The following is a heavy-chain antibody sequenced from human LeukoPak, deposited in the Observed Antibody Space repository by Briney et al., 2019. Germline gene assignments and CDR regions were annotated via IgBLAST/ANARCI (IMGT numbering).Heavy chain of an antibody. CDR1: GFSFSGCA. CDR2: INANGDTT. J-gene: IGHJ4*02. Sequence: GGSLRLSCAASGFSFSGCAMDWVRQAPGKGLEWVSYINANGDTTHYADSVRGRFTASRDDAMNSLHLQMDSLRVEDTAVYYCTRAEGLGPGAHFDQWGQGALVIVSS. CDR3: TRAEGLGPGAHFDQ. V-gene: IGHV3-48*03.